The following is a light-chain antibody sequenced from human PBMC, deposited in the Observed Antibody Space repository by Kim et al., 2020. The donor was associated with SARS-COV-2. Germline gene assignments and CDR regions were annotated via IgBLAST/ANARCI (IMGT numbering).Light chain of an antibody. Sequence: SYELTQPPSVSVSPGQTASITCSGDKLGDKYACWYQQKPGQSPVLVIYQDSKRPSGIPERFSGSNSGNTATLTISGTQAMDEADYYCQAWDSSTEVFGGGTQLT. CDR2: QDS. J-gene: IGLJ3*02. V-gene: IGLV3-1*01. CDR3: QAWDSSTEV. CDR1: KLGDKY.